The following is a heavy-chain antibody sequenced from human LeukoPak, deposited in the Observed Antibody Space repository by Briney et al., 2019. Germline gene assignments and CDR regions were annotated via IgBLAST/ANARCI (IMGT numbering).Heavy chain of an antibody. CDR3: ASEYKYDSSGANAFDI. CDR1: RYTFTSYD. J-gene: IGHJ3*02. D-gene: IGHD3-22*01. CDR2: MNPNSGNT. Sequence: ASVKVSCKASRYTFTSYDIDWVRQATGRGLEWMGWMNPNSGNTGYAQKFQGRVTITRNTSISTAYMELSSLRSEDTAVYYCASEYKYDSSGANAFDIWGQGTMVTVSS. V-gene: IGHV1-8*03.